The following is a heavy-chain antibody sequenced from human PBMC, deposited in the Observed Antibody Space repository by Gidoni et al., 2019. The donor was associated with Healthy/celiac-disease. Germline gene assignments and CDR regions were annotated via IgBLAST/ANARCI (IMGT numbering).Heavy chain of an antibody. J-gene: IGHJ4*02. V-gene: IGHV1-2*04. CDR1: GYNFTGYY. CDR3: ARDRGDY. D-gene: IGHD3-10*01. Sequence: QVQLEQSGPEVKKPGASVQVSCKASGYNFTGYYMHWVRQAPGQGLEGMGWINPNSGGTNYAQKFQGWITMTRDTSISTAYMELSRLRSDDTAVYYCARDRGDYWGQGTLVTVSS. CDR2: INPNSGGT.